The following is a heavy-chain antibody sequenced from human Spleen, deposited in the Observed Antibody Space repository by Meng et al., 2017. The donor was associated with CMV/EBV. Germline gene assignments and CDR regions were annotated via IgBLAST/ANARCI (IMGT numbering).Heavy chain of an antibody. CDR2: ILHDGSSE. D-gene: IGHD2-15*01. V-gene: IGHV3-30-3*01. J-gene: IGHJ6*02. Sequence: GGSLRLSCAASGFVYSSYAMYWVRQAPGRGLEWVAVILHDGSSEYYAGSVKGRFTISRDNSKNTLYLQMDSLRREDTGIYYCARDRVATPKAGFGMDVWGQGATVTVSS. CDR3: ARDRVATPKAGFGMDV. CDR1: GFVYSSYA.